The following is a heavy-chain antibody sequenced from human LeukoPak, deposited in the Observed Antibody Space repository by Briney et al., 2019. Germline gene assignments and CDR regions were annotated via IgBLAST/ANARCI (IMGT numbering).Heavy chain of an antibody. CDR2: IYYSGST. CDR3: ARLGKQLGGFDY. D-gene: IGHD6-6*01. CDR1: GGSIRSSSYY. V-gene: IGHV4-39*01. J-gene: IGHJ4*02. Sequence: KPSETLSLSCTVSGGSIRSSSYYWGWIRQPPGKGLEWIGSIYYSGSTYYNPSLKSRVTISVDTSKNQFSLKLSSVTAADTAVYYCARLGKQLGGFDYWGQGTLVTVSS.